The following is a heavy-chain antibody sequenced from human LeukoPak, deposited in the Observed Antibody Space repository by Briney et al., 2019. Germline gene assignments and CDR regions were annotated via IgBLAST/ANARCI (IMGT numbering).Heavy chain of an antibody. D-gene: IGHD3-22*01. V-gene: IGHV3-23*01. Sequence: GGSLRLSCAAFGFTFSSYAMSWVRQAPGKGLEWVSAISGSGGSTYYADSVKGRFTISRDNSKNTLYLQMNSLRAEDTAVYYCAKARRAPYYYDSGGYPYYFDYWGQGTLVTVSS. CDR2: ISGSGGST. CDR3: AKARRAPYYYDSGGYPYYFDY. J-gene: IGHJ4*02. CDR1: GFTFSSYA.